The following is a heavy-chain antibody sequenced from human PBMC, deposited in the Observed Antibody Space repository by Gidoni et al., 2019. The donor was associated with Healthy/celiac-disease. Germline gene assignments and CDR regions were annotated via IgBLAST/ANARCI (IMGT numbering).Heavy chain of an antibody. Sequence: QVQLQQWGAGLLKPSETLSLTCAVYGGSFSGYHWSWIRQPPGKGLEWIWEINHSGSTNYNPSLKSRVTISVDTSENQFSLKLSSVTAADTAVYYCARYGVLLWFGELSPGYYYYGMDVWGQGTTVTVSS. CDR2: INHSGST. CDR1: GGSFSGYH. D-gene: IGHD3-10*01. J-gene: IGHJ6*02. CDR3: ARYGVLLWFGELSPGYYYYGMDV. V-gene: IGHV4-34*01.